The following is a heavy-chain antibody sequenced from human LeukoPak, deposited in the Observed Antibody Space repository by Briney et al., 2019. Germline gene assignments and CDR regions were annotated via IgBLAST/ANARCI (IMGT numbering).Heavy chain of an antibody. V-gene: IGHV1-46*01. CDR1: GYTFTSYY. CDR2: INPSGGST. J-gene: IGHJ4*02. CDR3: AREGPDWIIDY. D-gene: IGHD1-1*01. Sequence: ASVKVSCKASGYTFTSYYMHWVRQAPGQGLEWMGIINPSGGSTSYAQKFQGRVTMTRDMSTSTVYMELSSLRSEDMAVYYCAREGPDWIIDYWGQGTLVTVSS.